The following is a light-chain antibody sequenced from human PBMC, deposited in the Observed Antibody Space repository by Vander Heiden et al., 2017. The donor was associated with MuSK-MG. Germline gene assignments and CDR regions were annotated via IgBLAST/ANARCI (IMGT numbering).Light chain of an antibody. CDR1: QSISSY. V-gene: IGKV1-39*01. CDR3: QQSYSTPQIT. CDR2: AAS. J-gene: IGKJ5*01. Sequence: IQMTQSPSSLSASVGDRVTITCRASQSISSYLNWYQQKPGKAPKLLIYAASSLQSGVPSRFSGSGSGTDFTLTISSLQPEDFATYYCQQSYSTPQITFGQGTRLEIK.